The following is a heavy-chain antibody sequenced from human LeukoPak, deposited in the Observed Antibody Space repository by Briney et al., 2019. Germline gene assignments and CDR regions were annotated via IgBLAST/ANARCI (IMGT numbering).Heavy chain of an antibody. CDR1: GSSISSSGFY. D-gene: IGHD1/OR15-1a*01. J-gene: IGHJ5*02. Sequence: SETLSLTCTVSGSSISSSGFYWGWIRQPPGKGLVWIGSVNCRGCTHYNPSLKSRVTISGDPSNMQFSLKLTSMTAADMAGYYCATTPLCRGSTGNDHWGQGTLVTVSS. CDR3: ATTPLCRGSTGNDH. CDR2: VNCRGCT. V-gene: IGHV4-39*01.